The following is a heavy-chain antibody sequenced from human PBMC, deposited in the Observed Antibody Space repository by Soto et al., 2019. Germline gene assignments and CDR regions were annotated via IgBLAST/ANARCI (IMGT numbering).Heavy chain of an antibody. D-gene: IGHD3-3*01. Sequence: ASVKVSCKASGFTFTNSAVQWVRQARGQRLEWIGWIVVGSGNTNYAQKFQERVTITRDMSTSTAYMELSSLRSEDTAVYYCAARWLRLLEWLPQPYYGMDVWGQGTTVTVSS. J-gene: IGHJ6*02. V-gene: IGHV1-58*01. CDR2: IVVGSGNT. CDR1: GFTFTNSA. CDR3: AARWLRLLEWLPQPYYGMDV.